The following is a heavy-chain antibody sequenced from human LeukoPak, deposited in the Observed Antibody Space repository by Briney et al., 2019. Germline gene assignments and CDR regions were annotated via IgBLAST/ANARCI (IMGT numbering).Heavy chain of an antibody. CDR2: INHSGST. CDR3: ARLRRDDILTGYYSDFDY. Sequence: SETLSLTCAVYGGSFSGYYWSWIRQPPGKGLEWVGEINHSGSTNYNPSLKSRVTISVDTSKNQFSLKLSSVTAADTAVYYCARLRRDDILTGYYSDFDYWGQGTLVTVSS. CDR1: GGSFSGYY. J-gene: IGHJ4*02. D-gene: IGHD3-9*01. V-gene: IGHV4-34*01.